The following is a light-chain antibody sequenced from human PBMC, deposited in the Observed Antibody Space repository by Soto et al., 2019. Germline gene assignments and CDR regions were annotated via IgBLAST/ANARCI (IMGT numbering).Light chain of an antibody. Sequence: ASVSGSPGQSITISCTGTSSDVGGYNYVSWYQQHPGKAPKLMIYDVSNRPSGVSNRFSGSKSGNTASLTISGLQAEDEADYYCSSYTSSSFRPFGTGTKVTVL. J-gene: IGLJ1*01. V-gene: IGLV2-14*01. CDR2: DVS. CDR3: SSYTSSSFRP. CDR1: SSDVGGYNY.